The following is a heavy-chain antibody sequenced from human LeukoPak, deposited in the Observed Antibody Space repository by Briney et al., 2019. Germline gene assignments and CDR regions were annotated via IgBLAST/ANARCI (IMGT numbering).Heavy chain of an antibody. J-gene: IGHJ3*02. D-gene: IGHD3-3*01. V-gene: IGHV5-51*01. CDR1: GYSFTSYW. CDR3: ARQLKYYDFWSGPTI. CDR2: IYPGDSDT. Sequence: GESLKISCKGSGYSFTSYWIGWVRQMPGKGLDWMGIIYPGDSDTRYSPSFQGQVTIPADKSISTAYLQWSSLKASDTAMYYCARQLKYYDFWSGPTIWGQGTMVTVSS.